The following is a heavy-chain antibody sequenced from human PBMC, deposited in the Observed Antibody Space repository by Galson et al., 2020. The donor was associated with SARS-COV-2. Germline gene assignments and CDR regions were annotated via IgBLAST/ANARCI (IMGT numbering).Heavy chain of an antibody. CDR3: AKDRGFFPSNWFDP. J-gene: IGHJ5*02. Sequence: GGSLRLSCAASGFTFTSYAMTWVRQAPGKGLEWVSAISGSDSNTYYADSVKGRFTISRDSSKNTLYLQMNSLRAEDTAVYYCAKDRGFFPSNWFDPWGQGTLVTVSS. D-gene: IGHD3-10*01. CDR2: ISGSDSNT. CDR1: GFTFTSYA. V-gene: IGHV3-23*01.